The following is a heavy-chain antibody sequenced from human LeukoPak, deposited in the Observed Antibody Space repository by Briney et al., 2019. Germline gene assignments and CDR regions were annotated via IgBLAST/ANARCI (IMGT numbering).Heavy chain of an antibody. J-gene: IGHJ4*02. V-gene: IGHV3-30*02. Sequence: GGSLRLSCAASGFTFSSYGTHWVRQAPGKGLEWVAFIRYDGSNKYYADSVKGRFTISRDNSKNTLYLQMNSLRAEDTAVYYCANLEGSRITGTPLEYWGQGTLVTVSS. CDR1: GFTFSSYG. D-gene: IGHD1-20*01. CDR2: IRYDGSNK. CDR3: ANLEGSRITGTPLEY.